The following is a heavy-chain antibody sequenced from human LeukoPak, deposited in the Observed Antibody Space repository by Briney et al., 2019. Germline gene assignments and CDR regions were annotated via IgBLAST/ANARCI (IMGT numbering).Heavy chain of an antibody. Sequence: GGSLRLSCAASGFTFSSYWMSWVRQAPGKGLEWVANIKQDGSEEYYVDSVKGRFTISRDNAKNSLYLQMNSLRAEDTAVYYCARSPLPTYDYVWGSYRWDFDYWGQGTMVTVSS. D-gene: IGHD3-16*02. J-gene: IGHJ4*02. V-gene: IGHV3-7*01. CDR2: IKQDGSEE. CDR3: ARSPLPTYDYVWGSYRWDFDY. CDR1: GFTFSSYW.